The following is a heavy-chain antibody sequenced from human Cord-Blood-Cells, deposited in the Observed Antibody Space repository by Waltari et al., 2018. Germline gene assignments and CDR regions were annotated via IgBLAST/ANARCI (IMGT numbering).Heavy chain of an antibody. D-gene: IGHD1-20*01. CDR2: INPNRGGT. CDR1: GYTFTGYY. CDR3: ARVKGITGTFDY. J-gene: IGHJ4*02. V-gene: IGHV1-2*02. Sequence: QVQLVQSGAEVKKPGASVKVSCKASGYTFTGYYMHWVRQAPGQGLEWRGWINPNRGGTNYAQRFQGRVTMTRDTSISTAYMALSRLRSDDTAVYYCARVKGITGTFDYWGQGTLVTVSS.